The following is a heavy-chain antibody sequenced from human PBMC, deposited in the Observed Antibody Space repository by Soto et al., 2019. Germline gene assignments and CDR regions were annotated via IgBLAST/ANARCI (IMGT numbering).Heavy chain of an antibody. D-gene: IGHD2-15*01. CDR1: VVSINSKNYY. V-gene: IGHV4-39*02. CDR3: AKVVVAATRTTDFDS. Sequence: PSATXSLTGTVAVVSINSKNYYVSWIRQPPGNGLAWIASIYYDGITYYNPSLKSRVSISLDTSKNHFSLKLSSATAADTAVYYCAKVVVAATRTTDFDSWGPGTLVKVSS. J-gene: IGHJ4*02. CDR2: IYYDGIT.